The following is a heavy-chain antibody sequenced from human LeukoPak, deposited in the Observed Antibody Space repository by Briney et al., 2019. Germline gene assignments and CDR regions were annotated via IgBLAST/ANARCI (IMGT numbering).Heavy chain of an antibody. J-gene: IGHJ6*02. D-gene: IGHD5-18*01. CDR1: GYSFTSYW. CDR2: IYPGDSDT. Sequence: GESLRISYKGSGYSFTSYWIGRVRQMPGKGLEWMGIIYPGDSDTRYSPSFQGQVTISADKSISTAYLQWSSLKASDTAMYYCARQDTAMVMGMDVWGQGTTVTVSS. CDR3: ARQDTAMVMGMDV. V-gene: IGHV5-51*01.